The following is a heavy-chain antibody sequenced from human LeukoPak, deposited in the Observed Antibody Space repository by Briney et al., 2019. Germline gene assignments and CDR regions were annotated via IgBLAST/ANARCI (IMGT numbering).Heavy chain of an antibody. Sequence: GGSLRLSCAASGFTFSNGGMHWARQAPGKGLEWVAVIWHDGSNKYYADFVKGRFTISRDNSKNTLYLQMNSLRAEDTAVYYCARGFGNYYYGTDVWGQGTTVTVSS. V-gene: IGHV3-33*01. CDR1: GFTFSNGG. CDR3: ARGFGNYYYGTDV. CDR2: IWHDGSNK. J-gene: IGHJ6*02. D-gene: IGHD1-14*01.